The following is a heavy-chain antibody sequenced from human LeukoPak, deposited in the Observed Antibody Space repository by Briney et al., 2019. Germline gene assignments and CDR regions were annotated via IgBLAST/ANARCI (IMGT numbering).Heavy chain of an antibody. V-gene: IGHV1-69*04. CDR2: IIPILGIA. CDR1: GGTFSSYT. Sequence: GASVKVSRKASGGTFSSYTISWVRQAPGQGLEWMGRIIPILGIANYAQKFQGRVTITADKSTSTAYMELSSLRSEDTAVYYCAREGNSSTVWFDPWGQGTLVTVSS. J-gene: IGHJ5*02. CDR3: AREGNSSTVWFDP. D-gene: IGHD6-13*01.